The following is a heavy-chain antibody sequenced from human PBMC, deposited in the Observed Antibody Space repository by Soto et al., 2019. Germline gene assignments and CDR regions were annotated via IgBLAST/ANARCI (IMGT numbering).Heavy chain of an antibody. V-gene: IGHV4-30-4*01. CDR2: IYYSGST. J-gene: IGHJ5*02. Sequence: PSETLSLTCTVSGGSISSGDYYWSWIRQPPGKGLEWIGYIYYSGSTYYNPSLKSRVTISVDTSKNQFSLKLSSVTAADTAVYYCASLTQHTEDNWFDPWGQGTLLTVSS. CDR3: ASLTQHTEDNWFDP. CDR1: GGSISSGDYY.